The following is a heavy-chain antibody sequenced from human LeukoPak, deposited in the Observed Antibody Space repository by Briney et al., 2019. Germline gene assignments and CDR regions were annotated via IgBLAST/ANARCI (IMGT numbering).Heavy chain of an antibody. V-gene: IGHV1-58*02. CDR3: AAVGGRYYDRAFDI. Sequence: SVKVSCKASGFTFTSSAMQWVRQARGQRLEWIGWIVVGSGNTNYAQKFQERVTITRDMSTSTAYMELSSLRSEDTAVYYCAAVGGRYYDRAFDIWGQGTMVTVSS. CDR1: GFTFTSSA. D-gene: IGHD3-22*01. J-gene: IGHJ3*02. CDR2: IVVGSGNT.